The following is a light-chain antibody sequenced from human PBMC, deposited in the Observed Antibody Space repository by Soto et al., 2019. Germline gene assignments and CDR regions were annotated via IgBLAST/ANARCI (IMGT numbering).Light chain of an antibody. CDR3: QQLSSYPVT. V-gene: IGKV1-9*01. Sequence: IQLTQSPSSLSASVGDRVTITCRASQDIGIYLAWYQQKPGKAPNLLIYAASSLQRGVPSRLSGSGSGTDFTLTIRSLQPEDFATYHCQQLSSYPVTFGQGTKVELK. CDR2: AAS. CDR1: QDIGIY. J-gene: IGKJ1*01.